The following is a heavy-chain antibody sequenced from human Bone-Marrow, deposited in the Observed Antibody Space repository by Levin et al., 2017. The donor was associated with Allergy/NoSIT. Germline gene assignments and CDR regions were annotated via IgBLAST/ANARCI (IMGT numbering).Heavy chain of an antibody. D-gene: IGHD3-22*01. J-gene: IGHJ3*01. CDR3: ARGRDDDRGDDAFDV. Sequence: GGSLRLSCVASGFTFSDFYMTWIRQAPGKGLEWLAYISSIGHTIYYADSVKGRFTISRDNAKSSLYLQMNSLRAEDTAVYYCARGRDDDRGDDAFDVWGRGTMVTVSS. CDR2: ISSIGHTI. CDR1: GFTFSDFY. V-gene: IGHV3-11*01.